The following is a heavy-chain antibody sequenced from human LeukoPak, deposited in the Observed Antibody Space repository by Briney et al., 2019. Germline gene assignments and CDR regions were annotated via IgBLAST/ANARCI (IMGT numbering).Heavy chain of an antibody. CDR2: ISAYNGNT. J-gene: IGHJ4*02. Sequence: ASVKVSCKASGGTFSSYAISWVRQAPGQGLEWMGWISAYNGNTNYAQKLQGRVTMTTDTSTSTAYMELRSLRSDDTAVYYCARVEYSYGYGEGYWGQGTLVTVSS. V-gene: IGHV1-18*01. D-gene: IGHD5-18*01. CDR1: GGTFSSYA. CDR3: ARVEYSYGYGEGY.